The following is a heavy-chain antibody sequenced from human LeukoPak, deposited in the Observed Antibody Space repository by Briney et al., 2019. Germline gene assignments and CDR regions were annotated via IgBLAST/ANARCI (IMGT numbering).Heavy chain of an antibody. D-gene: IGHD6-13*01. CDR1: GYTFTGYY. J-gene: IGHJ6*04. CDR2: INPNSGGT. CDR3: ARVRYSSSWYLLDV. Sequence: ASVKVSCKASGYTFTGYYMHWVRQAPGQGLEWMGWINPNSGGTNYAQKFQGRVTMTRDTSISTAYMELSRLRSDDTAVYYCARVRYSSSWYLLDVWGKGTTVTVSS. V-gene: IGHV1-2*02.